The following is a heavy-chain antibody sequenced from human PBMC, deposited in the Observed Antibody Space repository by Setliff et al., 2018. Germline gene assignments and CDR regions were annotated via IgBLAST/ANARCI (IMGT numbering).Heavy chain of an antibody. CDR3: ARGRNIAARLLDS. CDR2: INHSGSP. D-gene: IGHD6-6*01. J-gene: IGHJ4*02. CDR1: GGTFSDYY. Sequence: SETLSLTCAASGGTFSDYYWTWIRQPPGKGLEWIGGINHSGSPNYNPSLKNRVTISIDTSRNQFSLKLNSMTTADTAVYYCARGRNIAARLLDSWGQGTLVTVSS. V-gene: IGHV4-34*01.